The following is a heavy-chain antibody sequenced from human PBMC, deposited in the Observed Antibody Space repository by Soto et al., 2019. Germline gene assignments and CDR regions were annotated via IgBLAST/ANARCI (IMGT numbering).Heavy chain of an antibody. CDR2: ISGSDGST. CDR3: AKLSSRWGEYFQH. D-gene: IGHD6-19*01. CDR1: GFTFSTNA. V-gene: IGHV3-23*01. J-gene: IGHJ1*01. Sequence: EVQLLESGGGLVQPGGSLRLSCAASGFTFSTNAMSWVRQAPGKGLEWVSGISGSDGSTYYADSVKGRFSISRDNSKNTGYLPMNSLRADDTAVYYCAKLSSRWGEYFQHSGQGTLVTVS.